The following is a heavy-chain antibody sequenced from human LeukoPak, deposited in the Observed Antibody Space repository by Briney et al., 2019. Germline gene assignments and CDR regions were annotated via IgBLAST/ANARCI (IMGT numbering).Heavy chain of an antibody. CDR1: EYIFTEYY. Sequence: AASMKVSCKASEYIFTEYYIHWVRLAPGQGLEWMGWINPHSGGTNYAQNFQYRVTMTGDTSISTAYMELSRLISDDTAIYYCSRGGDNYDTLTHWGQRTLVTVSS. J-gene: IGHJ4*02. CDR3: SRGGDNYDTLTH. D-gene: IGHD3-9*01. CDR2: INPHSGGT. V-gene: IGHV1-2*02.